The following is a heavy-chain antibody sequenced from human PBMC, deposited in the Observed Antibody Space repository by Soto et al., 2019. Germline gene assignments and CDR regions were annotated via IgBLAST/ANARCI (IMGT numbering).Heavy chain of an antibody. D-gene: IGHD3-10*01. CDR1: GYMFISYG. Sequence: GASVKVSCKASGYMFISYGINWVRQAPGQGLEWMGWIRPYNGDTKYAQNLQGRVTMTTDTSTSTAYMEMRSLRSDDTAVYYCVRDLDGSGSYYTDYWGPGTLVTV. V-gene: IGHV1-18*01. CDR3: VRDLDGSGSYYTDY. J-gene: IGHJ4*02. CDR2: IRPYNGDT.